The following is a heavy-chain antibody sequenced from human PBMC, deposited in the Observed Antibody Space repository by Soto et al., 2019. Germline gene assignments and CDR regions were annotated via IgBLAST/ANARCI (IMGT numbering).Heavy chain of an antibody. V-gene: IGHV3-11*01. CDR3: VREKDCSGGSCYSDY. Sequence: QVQLVESGGGLAKPGGSLRLSCAASGFTFSHYFMTWIRQAPGKGLEWVSHISNSGSTTYYADSVKGRFTISRDNAKASLSLQMNSLRAEDTAVYYCVREKDCSGGSCYSDYWGQGTLVTVSS. D-gene: IGHD2-15*01. J-gene: IGHJ4*02. CDR2: ISNSGSTT. CDR1: GFTFSHYF.